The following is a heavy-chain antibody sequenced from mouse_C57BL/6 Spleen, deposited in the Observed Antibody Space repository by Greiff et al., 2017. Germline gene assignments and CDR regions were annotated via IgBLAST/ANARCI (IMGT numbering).Heavy chain of an antibody. CDR3: ARERNGNPYYYAMDY. V-gene: IGHV1-76*01. CDR2: IYPGSGNT. Sequence: VQLQQSGAELVRPGASVKLSCKASGYTFTDYYINWVKQRPGQGLEWIARIYPGSGNTYYNEKFKGKATLTAEKSSSTVYMQLSRLTSEDSAVYFCARERNGNPYYYAMDYWGQGTSVTVSS. D-gene: IGHD2-1*01. J-gene: IGHJ4*01. CDR1: GYTFTDYY.